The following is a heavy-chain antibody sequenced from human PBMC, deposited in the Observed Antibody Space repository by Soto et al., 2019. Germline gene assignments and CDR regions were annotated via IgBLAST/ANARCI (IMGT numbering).Heavy chain of an antibody. CDR1: GGSISSYY. V-gene: IGHV4-59*01. CDR3: ARAYAAASYYYDSSGYFINFDY. D-gene: IGHD3-22*01. J-gene: IGHJ4*02. Sequence: SETLSLTCTVSGGSISSYYWSWIRQPPGKGLEWIGYIYYSGSTNYNPSLKSRVTISVDTSKNQFSLKLSSVTAADTAVYYCARAYAAASYYYDSSGYFINFDYWGQGTLVTVSS. CDR2: IYYSGST.